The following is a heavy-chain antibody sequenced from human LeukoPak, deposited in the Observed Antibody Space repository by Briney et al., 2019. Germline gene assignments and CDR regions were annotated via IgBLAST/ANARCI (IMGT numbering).Heavy chain of an antibody. J-gene: IGHJ3*02. Sequence: GSLRLSCAASGFTFSSSSMHWARQAPGKGLEWVSSISTSSIYIYYADSVKGRFTISRDNAKKSLFLQMNSLRAEDTAVYYCARGRQNSGSYSDAFDIWGQGTMVTVSS. V-gene: IGHV3-21*01. D-gene: IGHD1-26*01. CDR1: GFTFSSSS. CDR3: ARGRQNSGSYSDAFDI. CDR2: ISTSSIYI.